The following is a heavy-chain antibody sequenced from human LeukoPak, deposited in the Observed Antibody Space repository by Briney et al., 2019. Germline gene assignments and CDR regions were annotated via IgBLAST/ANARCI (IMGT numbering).Heavy chain of an antibody. Sequence: PSETLSLTCTVSGGSISSYYWSWIRQPPGKGLEWIGYIYYSGRTNYNPSLKSRVTISVDTSKNQFSLKLNSVTAADTAVYYCARQVGYSSGWYIYWGQGTLVTVSS. D-gene: IGHD6-19*01. CDR2: IYYSGRT. CDR3: ARQVGYSSGWYIY. CDR1: GGSISSYY. J-gene: IGHJ4*02. V-gene: IGHV4-59*08.